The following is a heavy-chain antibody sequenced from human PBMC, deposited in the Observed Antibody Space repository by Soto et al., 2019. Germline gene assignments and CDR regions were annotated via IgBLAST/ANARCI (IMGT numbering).Heavy chain of an antibody. Sequence: GGSLRLSCAAFGFTFSDHYMDWVRQAPGKGLEWVGRTRNKARSYTTEYAASVNGRFTISRDDSKNSLYLQMNSLKTDDTAVYYCVRVRGGGTYHFDYWGQGTLVTVSS. CDR3: VRVRGGGTYHFDY. CDR2: TRNKARSYTT. V-gene: IGHV3-72*01. D-gene: IGHD3-10*01. CDR1: GFTFSDHY. J-gene: IGHJ4*02.